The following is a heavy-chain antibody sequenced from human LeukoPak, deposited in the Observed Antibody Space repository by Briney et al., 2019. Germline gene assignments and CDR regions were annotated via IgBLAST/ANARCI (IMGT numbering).Heavy chain of an antibody. J-gene: IGHJ4*02. V-gene: IGHV3-23*01. D-gene: IGHD1-1*01. Sequence: GGSLRLSCAASGFTFSRYAMSWVRQAPGKGLEGVSGISGRGGGTYYADSVRGRFTISRDNARNSLYLQMNSLRAEDTAVYYCARTVGYYFDYWGQGTLVTVSS. CDR2: ISGRGGGT. CDR1: GFTFSRYA. CDR3: ARTVGYYFDY.